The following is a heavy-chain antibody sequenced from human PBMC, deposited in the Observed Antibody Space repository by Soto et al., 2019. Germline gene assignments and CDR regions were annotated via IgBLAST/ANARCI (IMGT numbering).Heavy chain of an antibody. J-gene: IGHJ3*01. CDR1: GYTFTSYG. Sequence: GASVKVSCKASGYTFTSYGISWVRQAPGQGLEWLGWISPYDDNTKYAQILQGRLSLTRDTSKSTGFMDPSRLKSDDSAIYYCARKGYGVAFDAWAQGTLVNVSS. CDR2: ISPYDDNT. CDR3: ARKGYGVAFDA. D-gene: IGHD5-18*01. V-gene: IGHV1-18*01.